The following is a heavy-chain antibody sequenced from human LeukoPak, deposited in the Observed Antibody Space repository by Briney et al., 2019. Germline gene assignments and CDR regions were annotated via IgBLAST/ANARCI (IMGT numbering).Heavy chain of an antibody. CDR2: ISGSGGST. V-gene: IGHV3-23*01. CDR3: AKVGVGATIGDRYYFDY. D-gene: IGHD1-26*01. Sequence: PGGSLRLSCAASGFTFSSYAMSWVRQAPGKGLEWVSAISGSGGSTYYADSVKGWFTISRDNSKNTLYLQMNSLRAEDTAVYYCAKVGVGATIGDRYYFDYWGQGTLVTVSS. CDR1: GFTFSSYA. J-gene: IGHJ4*02.